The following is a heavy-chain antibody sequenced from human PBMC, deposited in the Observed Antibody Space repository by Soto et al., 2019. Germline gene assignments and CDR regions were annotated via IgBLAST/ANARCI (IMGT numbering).Heavy chain of an antibody. CDR2: IYHSGST. J-gene: IGHJ5*02. V-gene: IGHV4-30-2*01. Sequence: PSETLSLTCAVSGGSISSGGYSWSWIRQPPGKGLEWIGYIYHSGSTYYNPSLKSRVTISVDRSKNQFSLKLSSVTAADTAVYYCARDQLEGSWFDPWGQGTLVTVSS. CDR1: GGSISSGGYS. D-gene: IGHD3-10*01. CDR3: ARDQLEGSWFDP.